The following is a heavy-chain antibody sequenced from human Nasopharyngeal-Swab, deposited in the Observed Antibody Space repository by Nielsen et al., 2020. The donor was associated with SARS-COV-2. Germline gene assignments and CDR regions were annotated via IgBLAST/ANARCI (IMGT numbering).Heavy chain of an antibody. CDR3: ARAVRLYYYGSGSFHD. D-gene: IGHD3-10*01. V-gene: IGHV4-4*02. CDR1: GGSLISNYW. CDR2: INHHGNT. Sequence: SETLSLTCAVSGGSLISNYWWTWVRQSPGKGLEWIGEINHHGNTNYNPSLKSRVTISVDQSKNHFSLTLDSVTGADMAVYYCARAVRLYYYGSGSFHDWGQGALVTVSS. J-gene: IGHJ4*02.